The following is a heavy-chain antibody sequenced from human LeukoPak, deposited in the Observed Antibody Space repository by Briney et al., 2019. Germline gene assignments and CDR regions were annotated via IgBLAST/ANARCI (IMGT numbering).Heavy chain of an antibody. V-gene: IGHV3-74*01. CDR2: INSDGSST. J-gene: IGHJ4*02. Sequence: GGSLRLSCAASGFTLSIYGMHWVRQAPAKGPVWVSRINSDGSSTRYADSVTGRFTISRDNAKNTVHLQMNSLRADDTAVYYCAKVLGGLWPGIDYWGQGTVVTVSS. CDR3: AKVLGGLWPGIDY. D-gene: IGHD2-15*01. CDR1: GFTLSIYG.